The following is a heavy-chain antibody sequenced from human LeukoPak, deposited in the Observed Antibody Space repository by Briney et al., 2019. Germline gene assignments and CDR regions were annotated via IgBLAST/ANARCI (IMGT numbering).Heavy chain of an antibody. D-gene: IGHD2-2*01. CDR1: GGTFSSYA. CDR3: ARDPRGWYQLLGHWFDP. Sequence: ASVKVSCKASGGTFSSYAISWVRQAPGQGLEWMGGIIPIFGTANYAQKFQGRVTITADESTSTAYTELSSLRSEDTAVYYCARDPRGWYQLLGHWFDPWGQGTLVTVSS. V-gene: IGHV1-69*13. CDR2: IIPIFGTA. J-gene: IGHJ5*02.